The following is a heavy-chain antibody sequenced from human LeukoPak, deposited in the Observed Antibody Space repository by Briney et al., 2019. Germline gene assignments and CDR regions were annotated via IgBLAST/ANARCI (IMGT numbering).Heavy chain of an antibody. V-gene: IGHV3-9*01. J-gene: IGHJ4*02. CDR1: GFTFDDYA. CDR2: ISWNSGSI. CDR3: AKGPYYYDSRLFDY. D-gene: IGHD3-22*01. Sequence: GRSLRLSCAASGFTFDDYAMHWVRQAPGKGLEWVSGISWNSGSIGYADSVKGRFTISRDNAKNSLYQQMNSLRAEDTALYYCAKGPYYYDSRLFDYWGQGTLVTVSS.